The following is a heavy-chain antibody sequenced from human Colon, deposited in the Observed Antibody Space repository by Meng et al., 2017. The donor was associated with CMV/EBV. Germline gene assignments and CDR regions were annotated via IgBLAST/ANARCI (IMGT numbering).Heavy chain of an antibody. J-gene: IGHJ4*02. V-gene: IGHV3-53*01. CDR2: IYSGDSR. D-gene: IGHD3-16*01. Sequence: GESLKISCVVSGFSASTKYMSWVRQAPGKGLEWVSGIYSGDSRQYADSVKGRFDISRDNSENSLYLHMNSLRANDTAVYYCARRGTGGRSFDYWGQGTLVTVSS. CDR1: GFSASTKY. CDR3: ARRGTGGRSFDY.